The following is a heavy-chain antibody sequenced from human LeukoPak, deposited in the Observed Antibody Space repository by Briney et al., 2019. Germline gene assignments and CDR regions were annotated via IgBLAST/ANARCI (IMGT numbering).Heavy chain of an antibody. D-gene: IGHD3-10*01. J-gene: IGHJ4*02. CDR1: GYTFTSYG. V-gene: IGHV1-18*01. CDR2: ISAYNGST. Sequence: ASVKVSCKASGYTFTSYGISWVRQAPGQGLEWMGWISAYNGSTNYAQKFQGRVTMTRNTSISTAYMELSSLRSEDTAVYYCARVSWDSALWSDLDYWGQGTLVTVSS. CDR3: ARVSWDSALWSDLDY.